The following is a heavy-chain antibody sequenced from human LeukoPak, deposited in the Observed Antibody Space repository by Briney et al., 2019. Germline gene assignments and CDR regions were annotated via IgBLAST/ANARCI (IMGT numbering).Heavy chain of an antibody. CDR1: GFTFSSYS. D-gene: IGHD2-2*01. CDR3: ARESIVVVPAAKYMDV. J-gene: IGHJ6*03. CDR2: ISSSGSYI. Sequence: XSLRLSCAASGFTFSSYSMNWVRQAPGKGLEWVSSISSSGSYIYYADSVKGRFTISRDNAKNSLYLQMNSLRAEDTAVYYCARESIVVVPAAKYMDVWGKGSTVTVSS. V-gene: IGHV3-21*01.